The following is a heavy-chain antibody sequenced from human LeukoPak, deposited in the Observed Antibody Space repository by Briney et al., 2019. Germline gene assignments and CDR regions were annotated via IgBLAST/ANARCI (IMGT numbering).Heavy chain of an antibody. D-gene: IGHD3-3*01. Sequence: SETLSLTCAVYGGSFSGYYWSWIRQPPGKGLEWIGEINHSGSTNYNPSLKSGVTISVDTSKNQFSLKLSSVTAAATAGYYCARGPHETYYDFWSGYSNCWFDPWGQGTLVTVSS. CDR2: INHSGST. V-gene: IGHV4-34*01. CDR3: ARGPHETYYDFWSGYSNCWFDP. CDR1: GGSFSGYY. J-gene: IGHJ5*02.